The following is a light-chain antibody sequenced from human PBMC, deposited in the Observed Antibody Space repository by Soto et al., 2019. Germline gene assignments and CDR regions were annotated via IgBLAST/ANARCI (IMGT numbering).Light chain of an antibody. CDR2: GAS. V-gene: IGKV3-20*01. Sequence: EIVLTQSPGTLSLSPGERATLSCRASQSVSSSYLAWYQQKPGQAPRLLIYGASSRATGIPDRFSGSGSGTDFTLTISRLEPEDFAVYYCQQYGSSPSMFTFGPGTQVDIK. J-gene: IGKJ3*01. CDR1: QSVSSSY. CDR3: QQYGSSPSMFT.